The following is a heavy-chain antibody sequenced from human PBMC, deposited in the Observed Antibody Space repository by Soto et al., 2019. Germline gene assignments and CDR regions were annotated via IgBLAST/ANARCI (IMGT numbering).Heavy chain of an antibody. CDR1: GYTFTSYY. V-gene: IGHV1-46*03. D-gene: IGHD3-10*01. CDR3: ARDNYYGSGSYFSWFDP. Sequence: ASVKVSCKASGYTFTSYYMHWVRQAPGQGLEWMGIINPSGGSTSYAQKFQGRVTMTRDTSTSTVYMELSSLRSEDTAVYYCARDNYYGSGSYFSWFDPWGQGTLVTVSS. CDR2: INPSGGST. J-gene: IGHJ5*02.